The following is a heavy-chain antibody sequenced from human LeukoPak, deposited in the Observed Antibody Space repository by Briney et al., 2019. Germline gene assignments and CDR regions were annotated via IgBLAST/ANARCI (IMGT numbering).Heavy chain of an antibody. CDR3: ARHDYDSSGYYLHLDY. Sequence: GESLKISCEGSGYSFSNYWIAWVRQVPGKGLEWIGTIYGGGLDTKYSQPFQGRVTISGDTAISTAYLQMSSLKASDTAMYYCARHDYDSSGYYLHLDYWGQGTLVTVSS. CDR1: GYSFSNYW. CDR2: IYGGGLDT. D-gene: IGHD3-22*01. V-gene: IGHV5-51*01. J-gene: IGHJ4*02.